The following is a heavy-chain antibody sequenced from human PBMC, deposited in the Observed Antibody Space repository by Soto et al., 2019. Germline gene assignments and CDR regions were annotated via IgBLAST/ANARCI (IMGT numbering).Heavy chain of an antibody. CDR3: VRDSSSWSYYYYGMDV. CDR2: ISGYNDNT. CDR1: GYIFTNFG. D-gene: IGHD6-13*01. Sequence: QVQLKQSGPEVRKPGASVRVSCKASGYIFTNFGISWVRQAPGQGLEGMGWISGYNDNTHYAQKLQGRVSMTTDTSTGTAYMDLRSLRSDDTAIYYCVRDSSSWSYYYYGMDVWGQGTTVTVSS. V-gene: IGHV1-18*01. J-gene: IGHJ6*02.